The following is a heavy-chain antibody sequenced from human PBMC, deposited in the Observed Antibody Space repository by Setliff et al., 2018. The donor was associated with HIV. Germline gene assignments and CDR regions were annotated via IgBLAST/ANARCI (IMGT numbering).Heavy chain of an antibody. V-gene: IGHV1-46*01. Sequence: ASVKVSCKAFGYTFTSYFLHWVRQAPGQGLEWLGIIDPNGGATNNAQKLQGRLTVTTDTSTGTLYMELSNLRSDDSAVYYCARAGGGATVQAFDIWGQGTMVTVSS. D-gene: IGHD3-10*01. J-gene: IGHJ3*02. CDR2: IDPNGGAT. CDR1: GYTFTSYF. CDR3: ARAGGGATVQAFDI.